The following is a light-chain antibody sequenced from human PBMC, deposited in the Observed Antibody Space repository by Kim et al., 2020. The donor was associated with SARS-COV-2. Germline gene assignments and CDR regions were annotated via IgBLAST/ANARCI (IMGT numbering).Light chain of an antibody. J-gene: IGKJ1*01. V-gene: IGKV3-20*01. Sequence: VLTQSPGTLSLSPGERVTLSCRASESVNSRFFAWYQQKPGQAPRLLVYGASSRATGIADRFSGSGSGTDFTLTISRLEPEDSAVYYCQQYGSSVWAFGQGTKVEIK. CDR3: QQYGSSVWA. CDR2: GAS. CDR1: ESVNSRF.